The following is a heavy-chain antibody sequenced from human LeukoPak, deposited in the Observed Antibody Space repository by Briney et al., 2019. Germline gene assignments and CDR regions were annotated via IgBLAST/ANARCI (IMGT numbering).Heavy chain of an antibody. J-gene: IGHJ4*02. CDR1: GFTFSSYA. CDR3: ARLGYSSSCNDY. V-gene: IGHV3-21*01. D-gene: IGHD6-13*01. Sequence: SGGSLRLSCAASGFTFSSYAMSWVRQAPGKGLEWVSSISSSSSYIYYADSVKGRFTISRDNAKNSLYLQMNSLRAEDTAVYYCARLGYSSSCNDYWGQGTLVTVSS. CDR2: ISSSSSYI.